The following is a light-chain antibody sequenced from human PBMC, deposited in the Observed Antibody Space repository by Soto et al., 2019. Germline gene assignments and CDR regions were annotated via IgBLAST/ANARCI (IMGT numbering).Light chain of an antibody. V-gene: IGLV2-14*01. CDR2: EVS. CDR3: SSYTSISTGV. CDR1: SSDVGGYNY. Sequence: QSALTQPASVSGSPGQSITISCTGTSSDVGGYNYVSWYQQHPGKVPKLIIYEVSNRPSGVSNRFSGSKSGNTASLTISGLQAEDEADYYCSSYTSISTGVFGGGTKVTVL. J-gene: IGLJ3*02.